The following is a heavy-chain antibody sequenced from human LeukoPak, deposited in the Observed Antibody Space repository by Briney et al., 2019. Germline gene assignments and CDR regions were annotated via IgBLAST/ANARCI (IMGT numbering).Heavy chain of an antibody. CDR1: GFTFDDYA. CDR3: ASSSGWYDSFDY. CDR2: IRNTGDST. J-gene: IGHJ4*02. Sequence: GGSLRLSCAASGFTFDDYAMHWVRQAPGKGLEWVSTIRNTGDSTYYADSVKGRFTISRDNSKNTLYLQMNGLRAEDTAVYYCASSSGWYDSFDYWGQGTLVTVSS. D-gene: IGHD6-19*01. V-gene: IGHV3-23*01.